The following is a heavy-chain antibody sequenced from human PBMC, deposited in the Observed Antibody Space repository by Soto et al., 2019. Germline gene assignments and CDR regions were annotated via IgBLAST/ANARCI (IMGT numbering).Heavy chain of an antibody. CDR3: ANLQYSSWSEWMAYYDYGMDV. CDR2: ISYDGSNK. CDR1: GFTFSSYG. Sequence: QVQLVESGGGVVQPGRSLRLSCAASGFTFSSYGMHWVRQAPGKGLEWVAVISYDGSNKYYADSVKGRFTISRDNSKNTLYLQMNSLRAEDTAVYYCANLQYSSWSEWMAYYDYGMDVWGQGTTVTVSS. V-gene: IGHV3-30*18. D-gene: IGHD6-6*01. J-gene: IGHJ6*02.